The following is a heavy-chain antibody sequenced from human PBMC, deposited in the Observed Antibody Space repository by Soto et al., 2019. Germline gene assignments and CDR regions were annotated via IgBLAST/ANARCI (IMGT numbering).Heavy chain of an antibody. Sequence: DVQLVESGGGLVQPGTSLRLSCAASGFTFRTYAMSWVRQAPGKGLGWVAGLFGGGGGISYADSVKGRFTISRDNSKNVLYLQMDSLRAEDTAVYYCAKDRQPDGLWPCDHGGQGTRVTVSS. CDR3: AKDRQPDGLWPCDH. D-gene: IGHD2-21*01. CDR1: GFTFRTYA. CDR2: LFGGGGGI. V-gene: IGHV3-23*04. J-gene: IGHJ4*02.